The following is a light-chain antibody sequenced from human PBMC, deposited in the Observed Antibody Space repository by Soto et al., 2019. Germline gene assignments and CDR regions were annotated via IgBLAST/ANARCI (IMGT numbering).Light chain of an antibody. CDR1: QSVGTN. CDR3: QQRTNWPRT. CDR2: DAS. J-gene: IGKJ2*01. V-gene: IGKV3-11*01. Sequence: EIVLTQSPATLSLSPGERATLSCRASQSVGTNLAWYQQKPGQAPSLLIYDASKRATGFPARFSGSGSGTDFTLTISSLEPEDFAVYYCQQRTNWPRTFGQGTKLEIK.